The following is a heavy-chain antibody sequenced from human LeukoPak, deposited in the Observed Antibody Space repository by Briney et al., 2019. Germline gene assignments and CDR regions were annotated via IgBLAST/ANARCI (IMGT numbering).Heavy chain of an antibody. J-gene: IGHJ5*02. V-gene: IGHV1-2*02. CDR3: ATCLASTMVRGVPPWFDP. CDR1: GYTFTGYY. Sequence: GASVKVSCKASGYTFTGYYMHWVRQAPGQGLEWMGWINPNSGGTNYAQKFQGRVTMTRDTSISTAYMELSRLRSDDTAVYYCATCLASTMVRGVPPWFDPWGQGTLVTVSS. CDR2: INPNSGGT. D-gene: IGHD3-10*01.